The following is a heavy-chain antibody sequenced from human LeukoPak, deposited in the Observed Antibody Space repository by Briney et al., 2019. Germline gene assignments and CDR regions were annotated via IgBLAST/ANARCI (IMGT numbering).Heavy chain of an antibody. CDR2: ISAYNGHT. CDR1: GYTFTSYY. CDR3: AGSLGYCTSNVCYLKY. D-gene: IGHD2-8*01. Sequence: ASVKVSCKASGYTFTSYYMHWVRQAPGQGLEWMGWISAYNGHTNYAQKFQGRVTMTTDTSTSTAYMDLRSLRSDDTAVYYCAGSLGYCTSNVCYLKYWGQGTLVTVSS. V-gene: IGHV1-18*04. J-gene: IGHJ4*02.